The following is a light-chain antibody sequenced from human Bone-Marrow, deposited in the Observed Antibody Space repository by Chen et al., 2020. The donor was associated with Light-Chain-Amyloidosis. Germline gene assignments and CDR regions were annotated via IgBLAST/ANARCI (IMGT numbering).Light chain of an antibody. V-gene: IGLV3-25*03. CDR3: QSADSSGTYEVI. CDR1: DLPTKY. Sequence: SYDLTQPPSVSVSPGQTSRITCSGDDLPTKYAYWYQQKPGQAPVLGIHRDTERHSGISERFSGSSSGTTATLTISGVQAEDEADYHCQSADSSGTYEVIFGGGTKLTVL. CDR2: RDT. J-gene: IGLJ2*01.